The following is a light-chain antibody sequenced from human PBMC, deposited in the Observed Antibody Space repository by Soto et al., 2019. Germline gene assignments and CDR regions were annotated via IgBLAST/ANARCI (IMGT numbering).Light chain of an antibody. V-gene: IGLV4-60*02. J-gene: IGLJ3*02. Sequence: QPVLTQPSSASASLGSSVKLTCTISSGHGSYIIAGHQQQPGKAPRYLMKLEGSGSYNTGSGVPDRFSGSSSGADRYLTISNLQFEDEADYYCETWDFNTRVFGGGTKLTVL. CDR1: SGHGSYI. CDR2: LEGSGSY. CDR3: ETWDFNTRV.